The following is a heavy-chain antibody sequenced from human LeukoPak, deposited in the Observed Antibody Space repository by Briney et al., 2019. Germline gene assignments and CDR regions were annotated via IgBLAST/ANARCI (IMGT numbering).Heavy chain of an antibody. J-gene: IGHJ4*02. V-gene: IGHV4-34*01. D-gene: IGHD3-16*01. CDR1: GGSFSGYY. CDR2: INHSGST. CDR3: ARDSDYDEKYFDY. Sequence: PSETLSLTCAVYGGSFSGYYWSWIRQPPGKGLEWIGEINHSGSTNYNPSLKSRVTISVDRSKNQFSLKLSSVTAADTAVYYCARDSDYDEKYFDYWGQGTLVTVSS.